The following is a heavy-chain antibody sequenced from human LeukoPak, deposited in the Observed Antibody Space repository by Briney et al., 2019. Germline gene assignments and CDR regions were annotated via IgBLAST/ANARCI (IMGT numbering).Heavy chain of an antibody. CDR1: GYTFTSYD. CDR3: ASVPSSWYPQGNDGHHDY. J-gene: IGHJ4*02. CDR2: MNPNSGNT. D-gene: IGHD6-13*01. Sequence: ASVKVSCKASGYTFTSYDINWVRQATGQGLEWMGWMNPNSGNTGYAQKFQGRVTMTRNTSISTAYMELSSQRSEDTAVYYCASVPSSWYPQGNDGHHDYWGQGTLVTVSS. V-gene: IGHV1-8*01.